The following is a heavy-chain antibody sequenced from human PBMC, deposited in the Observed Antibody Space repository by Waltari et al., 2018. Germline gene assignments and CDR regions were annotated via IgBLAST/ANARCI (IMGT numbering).Heavy chain of an antibody. CDR1: GYTFNKHY. J-gene: IGHJ4*02. V-gene: IGHV1-46*02. D-gene: IGHD3-10*01. CDR3: ATYGSGRYAHFDY. CDR2: INPSDGGT. Sequence: QVQLVQSGAEVKKPGASVKVSCKASGYTFNKHYMHWMRQAPGQGLEWMGVINPSDGGTTYAQRFQGRVTMTRDTSTSTVYMELSSLRSEDTAVYYCATYGSGRYAHFDYWGQGTLVTVSS.